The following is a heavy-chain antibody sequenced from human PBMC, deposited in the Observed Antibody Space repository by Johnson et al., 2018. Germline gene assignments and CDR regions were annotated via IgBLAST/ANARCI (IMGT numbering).Heavy chain of an antibody. CDR2: ISYDGSNK. CDR1: GFTFSSYG. V-gene: IGHV3-30*18. J-gene: IGHJ3*02. CDR3: AKSRGAGVDAFDI. D-gene: IGHD3-10*01. Sequence: QVQLVQSGGGVVQPGRSLRLSCAASGFTFSSYGMHWVRQAPGKGLEWVAVISYDGSNKYYADYVMGRFTISSDNSKNTLYLLMNSLRAEDTAVYYCAKSRGAGVDAFDIWGQGTMVTVSS.